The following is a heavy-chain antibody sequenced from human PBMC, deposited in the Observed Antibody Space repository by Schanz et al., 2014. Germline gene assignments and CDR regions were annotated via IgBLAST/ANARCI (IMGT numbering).Heavy chain of an antibody. CDR3: ARGRGGNTGYEAADY. V-gene: IGHV7-4-1*02. D-gene: IGHD5-12*01. J-gene: IGHJ4*02. CDR1: GYTFTTYA. Sequence: QVQLVQSGSELTRPGASVNISCKASGYTFTTYALNWVRQAPGQGLEWMGWINSNTGNPTYAPAFTGRFVFSLDTSVSTAYLQIIGLQAEDSAVFYCARGRGGNTGYEAADYWGQGTRVTVSS. CDR2: INSNTGNP.